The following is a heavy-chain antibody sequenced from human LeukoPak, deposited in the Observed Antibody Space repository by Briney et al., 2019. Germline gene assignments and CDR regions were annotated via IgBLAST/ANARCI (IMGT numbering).Heavy chain of an antibody. V-gene: IGHV4-61*08. J-gene: IGHJ6*02. CDR2: IYYSGST. CDR1: GGSIRSGDYY. Sequence: SETLSLTCTVSGGSIRSGDYYWSWIRQPPGKGLEWIGYIYYSGSTNYNPSLKSRVTISVDTSKNQFSLKLSSVTAADTAVYYCARLETTGYYYCGMDVWGRGTTVTVSS. D-gene: IGHD4-17*01. CDR3: ARLETTGYYYCGMDV.